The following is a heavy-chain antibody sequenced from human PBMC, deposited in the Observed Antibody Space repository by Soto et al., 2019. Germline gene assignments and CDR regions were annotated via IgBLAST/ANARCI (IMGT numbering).Heavy chain of an antibody. CDR3: ARHLQYCSSTSCYLASYYYYGMDV. Sequence: PGESLKISCKGSGYSFTSYWISWVRQMPGKGLEWMGRIDPSDSYTNYSPSFQGHVTISADKSISTAYLQWSSLKASDTAMYYCARHLQYCSSTSCYLASYYYYGMDVWGQGTTVTVSS. CDR1: GYSFTSYW. CDR2: IDPSDSYT. J-gene: IGHJ6*02. V-gene: IGHV5-10-1*01. D-gene: IGHD2-2*01.